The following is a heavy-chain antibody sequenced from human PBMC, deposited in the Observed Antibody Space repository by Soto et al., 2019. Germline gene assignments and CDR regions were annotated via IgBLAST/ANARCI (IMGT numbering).Heavy chain of an antibody. CDR2: IYYRGST. CDR1: GGSVSSGTYY. D-gene: IGHD4-17*01. CDR3: ARGLHYVGFDY. J-gene: IGHJ4*02. Sequence: QVQLQESGPGLVKPSDTLSLTCTVSGGSVSSGTYYWSWIRQPPGKGLEWIGYIYYRGSTNYNPSLKSRVTISLDTSRNHFSLKLSSVTAADTAVYYCARGLHYVGFDYWGQGTLVAVSS. V-gene: IGHV4-61*03.